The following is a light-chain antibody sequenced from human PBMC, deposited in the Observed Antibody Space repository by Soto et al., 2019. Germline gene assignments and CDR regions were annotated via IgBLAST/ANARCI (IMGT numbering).Light chain of an antibody. J-gene: IGKJ3*01. CDR2: KAS. CDR1: QSISSW. V-gene: IGKV1-5*03. Sequence: DIQMTQSPSTLSASVGDRVTITCRASQSISSWLAWYQQKPGKVPNLLIYKASSLESGVPSRFSGSGSGTEFTLTISSLQPDDFATYYCQQYKSYSLTFGPGAKVDI. CDR3: QQYKSYSLT.